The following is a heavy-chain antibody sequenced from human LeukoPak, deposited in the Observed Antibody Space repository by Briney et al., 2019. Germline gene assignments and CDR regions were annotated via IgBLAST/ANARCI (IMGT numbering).Heavy chain of an antibody. CDR2: IYYSGST. J-gene: IGHJ3*02. CDR1: GFTFSSYA. D-gene: IGHD5-24*01. Sequence: GSLRLSCAASGFTFSSYAMHWVRQAPGKGLEWIGYIYYSGSTYYNPSLKSRVTISVDTSRSQFSLKLISVTAADTAVYYCARAGRDGYSPASDSFDIWGQGKTVTVSS. V-gene: IGHV4-59*12. CDR3: ARAGRDGYSPASDSFDI.